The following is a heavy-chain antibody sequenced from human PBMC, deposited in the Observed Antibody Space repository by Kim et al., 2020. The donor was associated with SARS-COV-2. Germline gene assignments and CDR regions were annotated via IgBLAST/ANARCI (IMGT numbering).Heavy chain of an antibody. D-gene: IGHD3-22*01. CDR1: GFTFSSYS. J-gene: IGHJ6*02. Sequence: GGSLRLSCAASGFTFSSYSMNWVRQAPGKGLEWVSSISSSSSYIYYADSVKGRFTISRDNAKNSLYLQMNSLRAEDTAVYYCASGYYYDSSGYYLSYYYYYGMDVWGQGTTVTVSS. CDR2: ISSSSSYI. V-gene: IGHV3-21*01. CDR3: ASGYYYDSSGYYLSYYYYYGMDV.